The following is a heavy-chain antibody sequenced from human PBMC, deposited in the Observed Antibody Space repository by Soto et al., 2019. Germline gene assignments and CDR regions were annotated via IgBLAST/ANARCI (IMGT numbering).Heavy chain of an antibody. CDR2: IRSKANSYAT. J-gene: IGHJ6*02. CDR1: GFTFSGSA. Sequence: EVPLVESGGGLVQPGGSLKLSCAASGFTFSGSAMHWVRQASGKGLEWVGRIRSKANSYATAYAASVKGRFTISRDDSKNTAYLQMNSLKTEDTAVYYCTSNSDSSSLLTGGYYYGMDVWGQGTTVTVSS. V-gene: IGHV3-73*02. CDR3: TSNSDSSSLLTGGYYYGMDV. D-gene: IGHD6-13*01.